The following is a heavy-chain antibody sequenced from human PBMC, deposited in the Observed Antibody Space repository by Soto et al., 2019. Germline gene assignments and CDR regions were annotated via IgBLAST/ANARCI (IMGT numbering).Heavy chain of an antibody. CDR1: GGSISSGDYY. CDR3: ARAPSITMMNNWFDP. D-gene: IGHD3-22*01. V-gene: IGHV4-30-4*01. CDR2: IYYSGST. J-gene: IGHJ5*02. Sequence: SETLSLTYTVSGGSISSGDYYWIWIRQPPGKGLEWIGYIYYSGSTYYNPSLKSRVTISVDTSKNQFSLKLSSVTAADTAVYYCARAPSITMMNNWFDPWGQGTLVTVSS.